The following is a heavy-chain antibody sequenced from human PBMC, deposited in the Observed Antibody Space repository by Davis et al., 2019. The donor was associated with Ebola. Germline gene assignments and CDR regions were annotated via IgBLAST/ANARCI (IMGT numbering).Heavy chain of an antibody. CDR1: GGSISSSSYY. CDR2: IYYSGST. J-gene: IGHJ4*02. V-gene: IGHV4-61*05. Sequence: MPSETLSLTCTVSGGSISSSSYYWSWIRQPPGKGLEWIGYIYYSGSTNYNPSLKSRVTISVDTSKNQFSLKLSSVTAADTAVYYCARFEQYRYYFDCWGQGTLVTVSS. CDR3: ARFEQYRYYFDC. D-gene: IGHD6-19*01.